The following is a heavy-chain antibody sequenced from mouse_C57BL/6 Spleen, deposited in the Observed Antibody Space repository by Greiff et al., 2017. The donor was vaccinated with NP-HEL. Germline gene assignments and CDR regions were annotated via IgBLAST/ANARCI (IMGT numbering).Heavy chain of an antibody. J-gene: IGHJ2*01. Sequence: EVQLQQSGPELVKPGASVKISCKASGYTFTDYYMNWVKQSHGKSLEWIGDINPNNGGTSYNQKFKGKATLTVDKSSSTAYMELRSLTSEDSAVYDCASRSGSSPFDYWGQGTTLTVSS. V-gene: IGHV1-26*01. CDR2: INPNNGGT. CDR3: ASRSGSSPFDY. D-gene: IGHD1-1*01. CDR1: GYTFTDYY.